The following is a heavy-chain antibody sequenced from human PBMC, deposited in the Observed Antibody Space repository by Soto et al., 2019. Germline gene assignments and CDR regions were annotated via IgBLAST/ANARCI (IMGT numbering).Heavy chain of an antibody. V-gene: IGHV1-2*02. CDR1: GYTFTGYY. Sequence: ASVKVSCKASGYTFTGYYMHWVRQAPGQGLEWMGWINPNSGGTNYAQKFQGRVTMTRDTSISTAYMELSRLRSDDTAVYYCARDRGPDGAYVYFDYWGKGTLVAVS. J-gene: IGHJ4*02. CDR3: ARDRGPDGAYVYFDY. D-gene: IGHD3-16*01. CDR2: INPNSGGT.